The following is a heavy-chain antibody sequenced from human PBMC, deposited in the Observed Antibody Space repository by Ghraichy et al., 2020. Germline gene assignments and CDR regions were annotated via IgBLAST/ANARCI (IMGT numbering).Heavy chain of an antibody. J-gene: IGHJ4*02. CDR2: ISYDGSNK. D-gene: IGHD6-19*01. CDR3: ARGDIAVAGTRLGDY. Sequence: GGSLRLSCAASGFTFSSYAMHWVRQAPGKGLEWVAVISYDGSNKYYADSVKGRFTISRDNSKNTLYLQMNSLRAEDTAVYYCARGDIAVAGTRLGDYWGQGTLVTVSS. CDR1: GFTFSSYA. V-gene: IGHV3-30-3*01.